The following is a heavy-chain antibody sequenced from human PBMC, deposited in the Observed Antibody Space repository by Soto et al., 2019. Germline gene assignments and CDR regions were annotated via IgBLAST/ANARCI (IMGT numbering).Heavy chain of an antibody. CDR3: ARGLYYGMDV. J-gene: IGHJ6*02. CDR2: LHSDGKTV. V-gene: IGHV3-74*01. CDR1: GFTLGAFW. Sequence: EVQLVESGGGLVQPGGSLRLSCAASGFTLGAFWMHWVRQAPGGGLEWLSRLHSDGKTVLYADSVKGRFTMSRDSAKSTLFLHMSSLRADDMAVYYCARGLYYGMDVWGQGTTVTVSS.